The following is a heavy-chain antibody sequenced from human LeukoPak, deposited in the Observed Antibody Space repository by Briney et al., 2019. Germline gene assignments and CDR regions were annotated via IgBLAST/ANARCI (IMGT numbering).Heavy chain of an antibody. V-gene: IGHV3-23*01. CDR2: ISGGGGTT. J-gene: IGHJ4*02. D-gene: IGHD3-16*01. CDR1: GFTFSTYA. CDR3: AKALMITFGGVNFDY. Sequence: PGGSLRLSCAASGFTFSTYAMNWVRQAPGKGLDWVSGISGGGGTTYYADSVKGRFTISRDNSKNTLYLQMNSLRAEDTAVYYCAKALMITFGGVNFDYWGQGALVTASS.